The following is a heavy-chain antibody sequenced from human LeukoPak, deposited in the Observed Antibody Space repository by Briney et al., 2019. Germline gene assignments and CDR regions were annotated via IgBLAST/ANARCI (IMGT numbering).Heavy chain of an antibody. CDR3: ARVGHYCRGTSCYLYGMVV. J-gene: IGHJ6*02. CDR1: GFTFSSYW. Sequence: PGRSLRLSCAASGFTFSSYWMSWVRQAPGKGLEWVAYIKQDGSEKYYVDSVKGRFTISRDNATNSLYLQLNSLRAEDTAVYYCARVGHYCRGTSCYLYGMVVGGQGPTVTVS. D-gene: IGHD2-2*01. V-gene: IGHV3-7*01. CDR2: IKQDGSEK.